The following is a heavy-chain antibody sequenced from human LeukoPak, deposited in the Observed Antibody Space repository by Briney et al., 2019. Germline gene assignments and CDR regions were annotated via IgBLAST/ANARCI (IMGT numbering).Heavy chain of an antibody. V-gene: IGHV4-59*01. Sequence: SETLSLTCTVSGGSISSYYWSWIRQPPGKGLEWIGYIYYSGSTNYNPSLKSRVTISVDTSKNQFSLKLSSVTAADTAVYCCARAPTAAAFDYWGQGTLVTVSS. CDR2: IYYSGST. CDR1: GGSISSYY. CDR3: ARAPTAAAFDY. J-gene: IGHJ4*02. D-gene: IGHD6-13*01.